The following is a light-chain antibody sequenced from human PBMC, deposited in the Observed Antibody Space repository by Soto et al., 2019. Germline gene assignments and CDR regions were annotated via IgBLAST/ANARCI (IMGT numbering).Light chain of an antibody. Sequence: LTQPASVSGSPGQSITISCTGTSSDIGGYNYVSWYQQHPGKAPKLMIYDVSNRPSGVSNRFSGSKSGNTASLTISGLQAEDEADYYCSSYTSSSTLVFGTGTKVTVL. CDR3: SSYTSSSTLV. CDR2: DVS. CDR1: SSDIGGYNY. V-gene: IGLV2-14*03. J-gene: IGLJ1*01.